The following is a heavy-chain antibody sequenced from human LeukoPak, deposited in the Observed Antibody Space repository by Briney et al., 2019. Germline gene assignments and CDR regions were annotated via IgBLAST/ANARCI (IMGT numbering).Heavy chain of an antibody. CDR3: ARGRSYYDIYFDY. D-gene: IGHD1-26*01. CDR1: GFTFSDYY. J-gene: IGHJ4*02. CDR2: ISSSGSTI. Sequence: PGGSLRLACAASGFTFSDYYMSWIRQAPGKGLEWVSYISSSGSTIYYADSVKGRFTISRDNAKNSLYLQMNSLRAEDTAVYYCARGRSYYDIYFDYWGQGTLVTVPS. V-gene: IGHV3-11*04.